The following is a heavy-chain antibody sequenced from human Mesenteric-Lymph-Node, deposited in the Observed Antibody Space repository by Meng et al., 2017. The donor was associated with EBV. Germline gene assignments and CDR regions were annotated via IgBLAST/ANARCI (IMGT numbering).Heavy chain of an antibody. CDR2: VHHGGLN. Sequence: QLQRQGCARGLVTPSQTFSLTCIFAGGSVNSGGYSWSSMRHSPEEGLEWIGYVHHGGLNYYPPSLETRVIISFARSKNQFSLQLTSVTAADTAVYYCAGGDYVNQFNYWGQGTLVTVSS. J-gene: IGHJ4*02. CDR3: AGGDYVNQFNY. V-gene: IGHV4-30-2*06. CDR1: GGSVNSGGYS. D-gene: IGHD4-17*01.